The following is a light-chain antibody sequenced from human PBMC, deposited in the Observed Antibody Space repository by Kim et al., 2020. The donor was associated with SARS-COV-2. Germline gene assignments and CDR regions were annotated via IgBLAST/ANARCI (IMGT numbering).Light chain of an antibody. J-gene: IGKJ3*01. CDR2: GAS. Sequence: EIVLTQSPGTLSLSPGDRATLSCRASQSVSSSYLAWYQHKPGQAPRLLIYGASSRATGIPDRFSGSGSGTDFTLTISRLEPEDFAVYYCQHYGSAPRTFGPGTKVDIK. CDR1: QSVSSSY. V-gene: IGKV3-20*01. CDR3: QHYGSAPRT.